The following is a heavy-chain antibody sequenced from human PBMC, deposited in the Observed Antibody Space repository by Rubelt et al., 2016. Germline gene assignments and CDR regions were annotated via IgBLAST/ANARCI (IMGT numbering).Heavy chain of an antibody. V-gene: IGHV3-49*03. CDR1: GSTFGDYA. CDR3: ARKGTRWETRYYFDY. D-gene: IGHD1-26*01. J-gene: IGHJ4*02. Sequence: PGRSLRLSCTASGSTFGDYAMSWFRQAPGKGLEWIGFIRTKANGGTTEYAASAKGRFTISRDDSKSIAYLQMNSLKTEDTAMYYCARKGTRWETRYYFDYWGQGTLVTVSS. CDR2: IRTKANGGTT.